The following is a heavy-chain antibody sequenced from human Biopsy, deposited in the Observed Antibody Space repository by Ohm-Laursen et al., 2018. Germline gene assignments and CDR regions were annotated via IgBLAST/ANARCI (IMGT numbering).Heavy chain of an antibody. CDR2: IYPGGST. CDR3: ARGSGYFKLDV. D-gene: IGHD5-12*01. CDR1: GGDINNYY. Sequence: PSDTLSLTCNVSGGDINNYYWSWIRQPAGKGLEWIGRIYPGGSTNYNPSLKSRVTMSVDTSKKQLSLRLTSVTAADTAIYYCARGSGYFKLDVWGQGTTVTVSS. J-gene: IGHJ6*02. V-gene: IGHV4-4*07.